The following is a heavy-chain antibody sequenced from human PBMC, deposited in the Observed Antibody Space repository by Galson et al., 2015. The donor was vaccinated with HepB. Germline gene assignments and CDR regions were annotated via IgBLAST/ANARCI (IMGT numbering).Heavy chain of an antibody. Sequence: SLRLSCAASGFTFTDFYMNWIRQAPGKGLEWVSYMSSSGNTIYYADSVKGRFTISRDNAKNSLYLQMNSLRAEDTAVYYCARRGLRWSGSTTYFDYWGQGTLVTVSS. CDR2: MSSSGNTI. D-gene: IGHD3-3*01. CDR1: GFTFTDFY. J-gene: IGHJ4*02. CDR3: ARRGLRWSGSTTYFDY. V-gene: IGHV3-11*01.